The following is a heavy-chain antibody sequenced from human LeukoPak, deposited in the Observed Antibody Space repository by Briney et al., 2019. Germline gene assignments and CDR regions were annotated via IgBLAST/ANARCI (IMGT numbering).Heavy chain of an antibody. J-gene: IGHJ4*02. CDR1: GYTFTGYY. Sequence: ASVKVSCKASGYTFTGYYMHWVRQAPGQGLEWMGWIDPNSGGTNYAQKFQGRVTMTRDTSISTAYMELSRLRSDDTAVYHCARDLVATPFDYWGQGTLVTVSS. CDR2: IDPNSGGT. CDR3: ARDLVATPFDY. V-gene: IGHV1-2*02. D-gene: IGHD5-12*01.